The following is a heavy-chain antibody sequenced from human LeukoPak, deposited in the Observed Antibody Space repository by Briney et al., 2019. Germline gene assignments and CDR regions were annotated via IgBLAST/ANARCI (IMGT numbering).Heavy chain of an antibody. CDR3: ARGVVVVITPLTD. Sequence: ASVKVSCKASGYTFTSYAMHWVRQAPGQRLEWMGWINAGNGNTKYSQKFQGRVTITRDTSANTAYMELSSLRSEDTAVYYCARGVVVVITPLTDWGQGTLVTVSS. CDR1: GYTFTSYA. V-gene: IGHV1-3*01. D-gene: IGHD3-22*01. CDR2: INAGNGNT. J-gene: IGHJ4*02.